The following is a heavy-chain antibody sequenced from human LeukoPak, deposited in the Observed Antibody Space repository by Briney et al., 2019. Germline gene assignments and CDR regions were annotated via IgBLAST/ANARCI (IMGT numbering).Heavy chain of an antibody. CDR3: ARDRRDGYPYYYYGMDV. CDR1: GFTVSSNY. V-gene: IGHV3-66*01. Sequence: PGGSLRLSCAASGFTVSSNYMSWVRQAPGKGLEWVSVIYSSGSTYYADSVKGRFTISRDNSKNTLYLQMNSLRVEDTAVYYCARDRRDGYPYYYYGMDVWGQGTTVTVSS. D-gene: IGHD5-24*01. J-gene: IGHJ6*02. CDR2: IYSSGST.